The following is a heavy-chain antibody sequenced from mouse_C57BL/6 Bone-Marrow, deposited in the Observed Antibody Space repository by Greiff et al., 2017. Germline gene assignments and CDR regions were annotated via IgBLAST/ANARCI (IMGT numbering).Heavy chain of an antibody. CDR3: ARGTTVARHYYAMDY. J-gene: IGHJ4*01. Sequence: EVKLVESGGGLVKPGGSLKLSCAASGFTFSDYGMHWVRQAPEKGLEWVAYISSGSGTIYYADTVKGRFTISRDNAKNTLFLQMTSLRSEDTAMYYCARGTTVARHYYAMDYWGQGTSVTVSS. CDR2: ISSGSGTI. D-gene: IGHD1-1*01. V-gene: IGHV5-17*01. CDR1: GFTFSDYG.